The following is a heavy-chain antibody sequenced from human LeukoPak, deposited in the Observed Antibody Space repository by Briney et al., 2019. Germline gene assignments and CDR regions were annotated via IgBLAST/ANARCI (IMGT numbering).Heavy chain of an antibody. V-gene: IGHV3-23*01. CDR3: AKDRMGYYGSGSYIPDAFDI. CDR2: LSGGGSSGVST. Sequence: GGSLRLSCAASGFTFSSYAMTWVRQAPGKGLDWVSGLSGGGSSGVSTYYADSVKGRFTISRDNSKNTLYLQMNSLRAEDTAVYYCAKDRMGYYGSGSYIPDAFDIWGQGTMVTVSS. CDR1: GFTFSSYA. J-gene: IGHJ3*02. D-gene: IGHD3-10*01.